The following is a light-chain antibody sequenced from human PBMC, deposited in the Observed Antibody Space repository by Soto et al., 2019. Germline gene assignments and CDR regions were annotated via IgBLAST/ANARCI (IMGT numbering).Light chain of an antibody. CDR1: SSNIGSNY. V-gene: IGLV1-44*01. Sequence: QSVLTQPPSASGTPGQRVTISCSGSSSNIGSNYVYWYQQLPGTAPKLLIFSNNQRPSGVPDRFSGSKSGTSASLAIFGLQPGDEADYYCQSYDNILNGYVFGTGTKLTVL. CDR3: QSYDNILNGYV. CDR2: SNN. J-gene: IGLJ1*01.